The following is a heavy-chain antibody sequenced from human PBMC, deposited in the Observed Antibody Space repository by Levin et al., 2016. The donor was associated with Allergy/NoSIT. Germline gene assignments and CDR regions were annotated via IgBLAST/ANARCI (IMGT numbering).Heavy chain of an antibody. CDR3: TRGLGVDTGYGFGY. V-gene: IGHV3-49*02. D-gene: IGHD5-18*01. Sequence: WIRQPPGKGLEWVGFIRSKAYGGTTEYAASVKGRFTISRDDSKSIAYLQMNSLKTEDTAVYYCTRGLGVDTGYGFGYWGQGTLVTVSS. CDR2: IRSKAYGGTT. J-gene: IGHJ4*02.